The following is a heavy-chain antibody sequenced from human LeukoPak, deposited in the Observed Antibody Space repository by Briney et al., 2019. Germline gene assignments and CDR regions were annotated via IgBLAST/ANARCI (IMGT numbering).Heavy chain of an antibody. CDR2: PIPIFGTA. CDR1: GGTFSSYA. J-gene: IGHJ6*03. D-gene: IGHD6-13*01. Sequence: ASVEVSCKASGGTFSSYAISWVRQAPGQGLEWMGGPIPIFGTANYAQKFQGRVTITADESTSTAYMELSSLRSEDTAVYYCARDWRSSSWYRDYYYYYMDVWGKGTTVTVS. CDR3: ARDWRSSSWYRDYYYYYMDV. V-gene: IGHV1-69*13.